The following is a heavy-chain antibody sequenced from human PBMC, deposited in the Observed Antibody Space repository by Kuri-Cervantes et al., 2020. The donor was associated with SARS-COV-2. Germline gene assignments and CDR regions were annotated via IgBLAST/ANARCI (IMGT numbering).Heavy chain of an antibody. Sequence: GESLKISCAASGFTFSSYAMHWVRQAPGKGLEWVAVISYDGSNKYYADSVKGRFTISRDNSKNTLYLQMNSLKAEDTAVYYCARGYSDYGDRYFDLGGRGTLVTVSS. V-gene: IGHV3-30*03. CDR3: ARGYSDYGDRYFDL. D-gene: IGHD4-17*01. J-gene: IGHJ2*01. CDR1: GFTFSSYA. CDR2: ISYDGSNK.